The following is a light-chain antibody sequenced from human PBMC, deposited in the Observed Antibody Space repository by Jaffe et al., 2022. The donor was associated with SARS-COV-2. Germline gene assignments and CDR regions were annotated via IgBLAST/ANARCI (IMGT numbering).Light chain of an antibody. Sequence: QSALTQPPSASGSPGQSVTISCTGASSDIGGSKYVSWYQQHPGKAPKLMIYEVNKRPSGVPDRFSGSKSGNTASLTVSGLQAEDEADYYCSSYAGSNNLVFGGGTKLTVL. V-gene: IGLV2-8*01. CDR3: SSYAGSNNLV. J-gene: IGLJ3*02. CDR1: SSDIGGSKY. CDR2: EVN.